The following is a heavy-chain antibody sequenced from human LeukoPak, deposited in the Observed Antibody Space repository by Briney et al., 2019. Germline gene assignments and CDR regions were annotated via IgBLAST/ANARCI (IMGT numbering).Heavy chain of an antibody. V-gene: IGHV1-69*05. CDR3: ARAYYSNDYYYYYMDV. J-gene: IGHJ6*03. CDR1: GGTFSSYA. Sequence: SVKVSCKASGGTFSSYAISWVRQAPGQGLVWMGGIIPIFGTANYAQKFQGRVTITTDESTSTAYMELSSLRSEDTAVYYCARAYYSNDYYYYYMDVWGKGTTVTVSS. CDR2: IIPIFGTA. D-gene: IGHD4-11*01.